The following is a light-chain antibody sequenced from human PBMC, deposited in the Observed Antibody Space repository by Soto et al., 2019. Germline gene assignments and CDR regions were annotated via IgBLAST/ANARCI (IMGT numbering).Light chain of an antibody. Sequence: EIVMTQSPATLSVTPGERATLSCRASQSVRSNLAWHQQKPGQAPRLLIYGASSRATGIPVRFSGSGSGTEFTLTISSLQSEDFAVYYCQQYNNWPLTFGQGTRLEIK. CDR1: QSVRSN. V-gene: IGKV3-15*01. J-gene: IGKJ5*01. CDR3: QQYNNWPLT. CDR2: GAS.